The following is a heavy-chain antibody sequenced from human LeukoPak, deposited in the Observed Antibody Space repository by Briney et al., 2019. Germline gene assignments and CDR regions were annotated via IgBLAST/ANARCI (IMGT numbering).Heavy chain of an antibody. Sequence: PSETLSLTCTVSGGSISSYYWSWIRQPPGKGLEWIGYIYYSGSTNYNPSLKSRVTISVDTSKNQFSLKLSSVTAADTAVYYCAGGSVAGLFEYFQHWGQGTLVTVSS. D-gene: IGHD6-19*01. V-gene: IGHV4-59*01. CDR1: GGSISSYY. CDR2: IYYSGST. J-gene: IGHJ1*01. CDR3: AGGSVAGLFEYFQH.